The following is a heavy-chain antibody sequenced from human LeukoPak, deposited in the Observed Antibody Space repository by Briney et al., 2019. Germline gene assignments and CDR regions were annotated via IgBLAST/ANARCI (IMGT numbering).Heavy chain of an antibody. CDR2: IRYDGSNK. CDR3: AKDQGYCSSTGCYAAGVDY. Sequence: PGGSLRLSCAASGFTFSSYGMHWVRQAPGKGLEWVAFIRYDGSNKYYADSVKGRFTISRDNSKNTLYLQMNSLRAEDTAVYYCAKDQGYCSSTGCYAAGVDYWGQGTLVTVSS. J-gene: IGHJ4*02. V-gene: IGHV3-30*02. D-gene: IGHD2-2*01. CDR1: GFTFSSYG.